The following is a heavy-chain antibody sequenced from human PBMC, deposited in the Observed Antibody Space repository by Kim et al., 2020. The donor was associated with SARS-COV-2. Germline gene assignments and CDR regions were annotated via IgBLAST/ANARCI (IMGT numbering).Heavy chain of an antibody. J-gene: IGHJ3*02. D-gene: IGHD4-4*01. V-gene: IGHV3-23*01. CDR3: AKDHYSGAFDI. Sequence: YYEDSVKGRFTISRDNSKNTLYLQMNSLRAEDTAVYYCAKDHYSGAFDIWGQGTMVTVSS.